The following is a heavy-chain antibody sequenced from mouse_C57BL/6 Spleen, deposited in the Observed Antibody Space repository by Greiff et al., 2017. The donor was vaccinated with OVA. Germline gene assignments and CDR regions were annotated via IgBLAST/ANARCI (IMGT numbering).Heavy chain of an antibody. CDR1: GYSFTGYY. J-gene: IGHJ4*01. CDR3: ARGRDSNPYYYAMDY. Sequence: EVQLVESGPELVKPGASVKISCKASGYSFTGYYMNWVKQSPEKSLEWIGEINPSTGGTTYNQKFKAKATLTVDKSSSTAYMQLKSLTSEDSAVYYCARGRDSNPYYYAMDYWGQGTSVTVSS. V-gene: IGHV1-42*01. D-gene: IGHD2-5*01. CDR2: INPSTGGT.